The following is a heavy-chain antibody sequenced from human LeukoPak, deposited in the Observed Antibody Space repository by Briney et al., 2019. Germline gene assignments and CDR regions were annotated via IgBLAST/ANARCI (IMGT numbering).Heavy chain of an antibody. CDR2: ISDGGSRT. J-gene: IGHJ4*02. D-gene: IGHD3-10*01. V-gene: IGHV3-23*01. Sequence: PGGSLRLSCAASGFSFSSYAVSWVRQAPGKGLEWVSGISDGGSRTYYADSVKGRFTISRDDSKHTLYLQMNSLRAEDTAVYYCAKVQMGIGVDYWGQGTLVTVSS. CDR3: AKVQMGIGVDY. CDR1: GFSFSSYA.